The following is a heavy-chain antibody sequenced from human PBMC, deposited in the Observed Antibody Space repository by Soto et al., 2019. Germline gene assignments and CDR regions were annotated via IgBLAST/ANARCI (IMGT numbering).Heavy chain of an antibody. CDR3: ARIKDTAMVTSYYGMDV. D-gene: IGHD5-18*01. V-gene: IGHV4-59*01. CDR2: IYYSGST. Sequence: SETLSLTWTVSGGSISSYYWSWIRQPPGKGLEWIGYIYYSGSTNYNPSLKSRVTISVDRSKNQVSLKLSSVTAADTAVYYCARIKDTAMVTSYYGMDVWGQGTTVTVSS. CDR1: GGSISSYY. J-gene: IGHJ6*02.